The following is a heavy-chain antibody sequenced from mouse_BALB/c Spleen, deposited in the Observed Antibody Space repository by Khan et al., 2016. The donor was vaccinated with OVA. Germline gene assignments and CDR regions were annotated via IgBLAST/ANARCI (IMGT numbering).Heavy chain of an antibody. D-gene: IGHD2-1*01. CDR1: GFTFSIYA. Sequence: EVELVESGGGLVRPGGSLKLSCAASGFTFSIYAMSWVRQTPEQRLEWVASISSGGSTYYPDSVKGRFTISRDNARNILYLQMSSLSSEDTAMYYCARGYGNFGNPHYAMDYWGQGTSVTVSS. CDR3: ARGYGNFGNPHYAMDY. V-gene: IGHV5-6-5*01. J-gene: IGHJ4*01. CDR2: ISSGGST.